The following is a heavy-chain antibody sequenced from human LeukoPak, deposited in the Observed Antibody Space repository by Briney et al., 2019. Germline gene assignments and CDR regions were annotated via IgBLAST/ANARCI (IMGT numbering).Heavy chain of an antibody. CDR3: AKGERGLLWFGELFYYFEY. CDR2: ISGSGGST. Sequence: GGSLRLSCAASGFTFRSYGMSWVRQAPGKGREWVSGISGSGGSTYYADSVKGRFNISRDNSKNTLYLQMNSLRAEDTAVYYCAKGERGLLWFGELFYYFEYWGQGILVTVSS. CDR1: GFTFRSYG. V-gene: IGHV3-23*01. D-gene: IGHD3-10*01. J-gene: IGHJ4*02.